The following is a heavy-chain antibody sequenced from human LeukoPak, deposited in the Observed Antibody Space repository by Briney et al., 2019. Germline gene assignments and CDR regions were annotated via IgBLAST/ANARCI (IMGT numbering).Heavy chain of an antibody. J-gene: IGHJ3*02. CDR3: AKPYYYDNSGDSYTDTFDI. Sequence: GGSLRLSCAASGFTFSSYAMTWVRQAPGKGLEWVSAISGGGGSTYYADSVKGRFTISRDNSQNTLYLQMNSLRAEDTAVYYCAKPYYYDNSGDSYTDTFDIWGQGTMVTVSS. CDR2: ISGGGGST. CDR1: GFTFSSYA. V-gene: IGHV3-23*01. D-gene: IGHD3-22*01.